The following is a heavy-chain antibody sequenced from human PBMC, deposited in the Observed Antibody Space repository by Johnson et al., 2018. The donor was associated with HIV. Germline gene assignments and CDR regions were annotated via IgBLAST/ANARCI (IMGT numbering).Heavy chain of an antibody. J-gene: IGHJ3*02. CDR2: LSDDGSNK. V-gene: IGHV3-30*04. CDR3: AREGGGFREFGGFDI. D-gene: IGHD3-10*01. Sequence: QVQLVESGGGVVQPGRSLRLSCAASGFTFSSYAMHWVRQAPGQGLDWVAVLSDDGSNKYYADSVKGRFTISRDNSKNTLYLQMNSLRAEDTALYYCAREGGGFREFGGFDIWGQGTMVTVSS. CDR1: GFTFSSYA.